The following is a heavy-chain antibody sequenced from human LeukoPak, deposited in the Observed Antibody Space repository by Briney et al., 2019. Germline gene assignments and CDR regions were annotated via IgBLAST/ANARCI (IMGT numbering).Heavy chain of an antibody. V-gene: IGHV1-2*02. CDR3: ARGPRMVRGVISTGLYYFDY. D-gene: IGHD3-10*01. J-gene: IGHJ4*02. CDR2: INPNSGGT. CDR1: GYTFTGYY. Sequence: ASVKVSCKASGYTFTGYYMHWVRQAPGQGLECMGWINPNSGGTNYAQKFQGRVTMTRDTSISTAYMELSRLRSDDTAVYYCARGPRMVRGVISTGLYYFDYWGQGTLVTVSS.